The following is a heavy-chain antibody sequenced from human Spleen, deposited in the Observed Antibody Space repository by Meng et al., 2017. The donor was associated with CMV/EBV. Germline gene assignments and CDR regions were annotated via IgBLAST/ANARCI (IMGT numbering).Heavy chain of an antibody. J-gene: IGHJ5*02. CDR3: TTVSLYCDSVRCFEGFDP. D-gene: IGHD2/OR15-2a*01. V-gene: IGHV3-15*01. CDR1: GFTFSDAW. Sequence: GGSLRLSCAASGFTFSDAWMSWVRQAPGKGLEWVGRIKSKSDGGTTGYAAPVKWRFTISRDDSKNTLYLQMNSLKTEDTAVYYCTTVSLYCDSVRCFEGFDPWGQGTLVTVSS. CDR2: IKSKSDGGTT.